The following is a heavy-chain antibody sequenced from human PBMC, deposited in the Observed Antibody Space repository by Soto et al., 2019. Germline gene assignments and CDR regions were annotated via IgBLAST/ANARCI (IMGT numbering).Heavy chain of an antibody. CDR2: ISGSGGST. CDR1: GFTFSSYA. V-gene: IGHV3-23*01. D-gene: IGHD3-22*01. J-gene: IGHJ6*02. CDR3: ASLMEDYYDSSGYCHRYYYYGMDV. Sequence: GGSLRLSCAASGFTFSSYAMSWVRQAPGKGLEWVSAISGSGGSTYYADSVKGRFTISRDNSKNTLYLQMNSLRAEDTAVYYCASLMEDYYDSSGYCHRYYYYGMDVWGQGTTVTVSS.